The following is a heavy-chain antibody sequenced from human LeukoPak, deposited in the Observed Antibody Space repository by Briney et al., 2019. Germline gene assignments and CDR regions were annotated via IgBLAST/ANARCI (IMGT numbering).Heavy chain of an antibody. Sequence: PGGSLRLSCAASGFTFSSYGMHWVRQAPGKGLEWVAVISYDGSNKYYADSVKGRFTISRDNSKNTLYLQMNSLRAEDTAVYYCAKEHIVVVPAAIPTPHPIYYYYGMDVWGQGTTVTVS. CDR2: ISYDGSNK. CDR3: AKEHIVVVPAAIPTPHPIYYYYGMDV. D-gene: IGHD2-2*02. CDR1: GFTFSSYG. J-gene: IGHJ6*02. V-gene: IGHV3-30*18.